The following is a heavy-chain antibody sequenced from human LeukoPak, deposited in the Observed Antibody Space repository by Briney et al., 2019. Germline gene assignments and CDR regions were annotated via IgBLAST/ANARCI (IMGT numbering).Heavy chain of an antibody. CDR1: GYTFTSYG. D-gene: IGHD3-22*01. CDR3: ARVGDYYDSSGYYYSPLRYFQH. J-gene: IGHJ1*01. Sequence: VASVKVSCKASGYTFTSYGISWVRQAPGQGLEWMGWISAYNCNTNYAQKLQGRVTMTTDTSTSTAYMELRSLRSDDTAVYYCARVGDYYDSSGYYYSPLRYFQHWGQGTLVTVSS. V-gene: IGHV1-18*01. CDR2: ISAYNCNT.